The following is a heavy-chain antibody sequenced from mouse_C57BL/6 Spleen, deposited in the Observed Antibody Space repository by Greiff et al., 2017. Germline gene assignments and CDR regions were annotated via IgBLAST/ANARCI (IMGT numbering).Heavy chain of an antibody. V-gene: IGHV1-18*01. D-gene: IGHD1-1*01. CDR1: GYTFTDYN. Sequence: VQLQQSGPELVKPGASVKIPCKASGYTFTDYNMDWVKQSHGKSLEWIGDINPNNGGTIYNQKFKGKATLTVDKSSSTAYMELRSLTSEDTAVYYCARSPLYYYGRSYDYFDYWGQGTTLTVSS. CDR2: INPNNGGT. CDR3: ARSPLYYYGRSYDYFDY. J-gene: IGHJ2*01.